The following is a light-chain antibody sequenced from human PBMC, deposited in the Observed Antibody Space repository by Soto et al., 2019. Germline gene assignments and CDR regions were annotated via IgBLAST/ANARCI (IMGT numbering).Light chain of an antibody. V-gene: IGKV1-5*01. Sequence: DIQMTQSPSTLSTSVGDRVTITCRASQSISSWLAWYQQKPGKAPNLLIYDASNLESGVPSRFSGSGSGTEFTLTISSLQPDDFATYYCQQYNSYPYTFCQGTKLEIK. CDR2: DAS. CDR1: QSISSW. J-gene: IGKJ2*01. CDR3: QQYNSYPYT.